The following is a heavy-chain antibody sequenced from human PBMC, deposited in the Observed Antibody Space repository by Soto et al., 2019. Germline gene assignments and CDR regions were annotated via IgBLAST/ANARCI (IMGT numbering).Heavy chain of an antibody. Sequence: SQTLSLTCAISGDGVSSNSAAWNWIRQSPSKGLEWLGRTYYRSKWYNDYAVSVKSRITINPDTSKNQFSLQLNSVTPEDTAVYYCARAEGIVVVPAARYSYYYMDVWGKGTTVTVSS. CDR3: ARAEGIVVVPAARYSYYYMDV. D-gene: IGHD2-2*01. CDR2: TYYRSKWYN. J-gene: IGHJ6*03. V-gene: IGHV6-1*01. CDR1: GDGVSSNSAA.